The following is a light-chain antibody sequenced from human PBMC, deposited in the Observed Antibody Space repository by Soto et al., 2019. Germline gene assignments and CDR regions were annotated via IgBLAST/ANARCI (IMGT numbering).Light chain of an antibody. CDR3: QQYGTYSGT. J-gene: IGKJ3*01. CDR2: RAS. CDR1: QTINTW. Sequence: DIQMTQSPSTLSASVGDRVTITCRASQTINTWLAWYQQKPGKAPKLLIYRASNLVSGVPSRFSGSGSGTEFTLTISSLQPDDFSIYYCQQYGTYSGTFGPGTKVDI. V-gene: IGKV1-5*03.